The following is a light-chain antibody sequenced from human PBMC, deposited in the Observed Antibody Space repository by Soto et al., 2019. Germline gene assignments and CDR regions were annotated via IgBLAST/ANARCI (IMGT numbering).Light chain of an antibody. CDR3: QQYNTYPWT. V-gene: IGKV1-5*01. CDR1: QSISSW. CDR2: DAS. J-gene: IGKJ1*01. Sequence: DIQMTQSPATLSASVGDRATITCRASQSISSWLAWYQQKPGKVPKLLIDDASSLESGVPSRFSGSGSGTEFTLTISSLQPDDFATYYCQQYNTYPWTFGQGTKVGVK.